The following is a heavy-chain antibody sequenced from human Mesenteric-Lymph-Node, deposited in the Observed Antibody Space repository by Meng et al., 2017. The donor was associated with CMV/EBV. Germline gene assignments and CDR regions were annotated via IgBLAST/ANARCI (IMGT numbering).Heavy chain of an antibody. V-gene: IGHV4-39*01. CDR3: ARYDFWSGYYSLDY. CDR1: GGSLSSSNYY. D-gene: IGHD3-3*01. CDR2: IYYSGST. J-gene: IGHJ4*02. Sequence: SGGSLSSSNYYWGWIRQPPGKGLEWIGSIYYSGSTYYNPSLKSRVTISVDTSKNQFSLKLSSVTAADTAVYYCARYDFWSGYYSLDYWGQGTLVTVSS.